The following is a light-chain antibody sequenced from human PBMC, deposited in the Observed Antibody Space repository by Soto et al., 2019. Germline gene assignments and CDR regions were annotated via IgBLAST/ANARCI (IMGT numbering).Light chain of an antibody. Sequence: QSVLTQPASVSGSPGQSITVSSSGTSSDIGSYNLVSWYQQHPGKAPKLMIYEGSKRPSGVSNRFSGSKSGNTASLTISGLQAEDEADYYCCSYAGRRTFYVFGTGTKVTVL. CDR2: EGS. V-gene: IGLV2-23*01. J-gene: IGLJ1*01. CDR1: SSDIGSYNL. CDR3: CSYAGRRTFYV.